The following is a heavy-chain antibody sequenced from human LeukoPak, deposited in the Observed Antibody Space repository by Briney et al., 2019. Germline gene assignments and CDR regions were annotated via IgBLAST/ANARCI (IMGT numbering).Heavy chain of an antibody. D-gene: IGHD3-10*01. CDR3: ARLSRFGELSDWFDP. CDR2: IYYSGST. V-gene: IGHV4-59*01. J-gene: IGHJ5*02. Sequence: PSETLSLTCTVSGGSISSYYWSWIRQPPGKGLEWSGYIYYSGSTNYNPSLKSRVTISVDTSKNQFSLKLSSVTAADTAVYYCARLSRFGELSDWFDPWGQGTLVTVSS. CDR1: GGSISSYY.